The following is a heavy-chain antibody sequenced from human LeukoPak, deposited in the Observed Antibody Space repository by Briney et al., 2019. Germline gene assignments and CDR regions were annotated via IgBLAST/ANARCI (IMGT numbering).Heavy chain of an antibody. J-gene: IGHJ5*02. CDR2: TIPIFGTA. CDR3: ARDRPLLRYFDWLSGVGGVNWFDH. Sequence: ASVKVSCKASGGTFSSYATSWVRQAPGQGLEWMGGTIPIFGTANYAQTFQGRVTITADKSTSTAYMELSSLRSEDTAVYYCARDRPLLRYFDWLSGVGGVNWFDHWGQGTLVTVSS. V-gene: IGHV1-69*06. CDR1: GGTFSSYA. D-gene: IGHD3-9*01.